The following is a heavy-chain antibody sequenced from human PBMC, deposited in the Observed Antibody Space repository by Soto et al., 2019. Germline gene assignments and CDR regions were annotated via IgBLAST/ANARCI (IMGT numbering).Heavy chain of an antibody. V-gene: IGHV4-4*07. CDR1: GASISGFY. Sequence: PSETLSLACTVSGASISGFYWSWIRKSAGKGLEWIGRIYATGTTDYNPSLKSRVMMSVDTSKKQFSLKLRSVTAADTDVYYCVRDGTKTLRDWFDPWGQGISVTVS. J-gene: IGHJ5*02. D-gene: IGHD1-1*01. CDR2: IYATGTT. CDR3: VRDGTKTLRDWFDP.